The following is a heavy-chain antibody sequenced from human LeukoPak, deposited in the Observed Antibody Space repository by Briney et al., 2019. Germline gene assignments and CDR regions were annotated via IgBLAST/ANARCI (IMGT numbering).Heavy chain of an antibody. CDR2: IYTSGST. J-gene: IGHJ4*02. CDR3: ARAVKYYYDSSGYYYYFDY. D-gene: IGHD3-22*01. V-gene: IGHV4-61*02. Sequence: PSETLSLTCTVSGGSISSGSYYWSWIRQPAGKGLEWIGRIYTSGSTNYNPSLKSRVTISVDTSKNQFSLKLSSVTAADTAVYYCARAVKYYYDSSGYYYYFDYWGQGTLVTVSS. CDR1: GGSISSGSYY.